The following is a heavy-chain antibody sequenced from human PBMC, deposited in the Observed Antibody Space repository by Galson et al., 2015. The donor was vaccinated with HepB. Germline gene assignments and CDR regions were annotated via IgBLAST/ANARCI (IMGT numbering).Heavy chain of an antibody. CDR2: ISPYNGNT. CDR3: ARDDSVWARSRCPRRPCYSLHFDS. V-gene: IGHV1-18*04. Sequence: SVKVSCKASGYTFITYGINWVRQAPGQGLEWMGWISPYNGNTDYAQKFQDRVTMTADTSTSTAYVELRSLKSDDTAVYYCARDDSVWARSRCPRRPCYSLHFDS. CDR1: GYTFITYG. D-gene: IGHD3-16*01. J-gene: IGHJ5*01.